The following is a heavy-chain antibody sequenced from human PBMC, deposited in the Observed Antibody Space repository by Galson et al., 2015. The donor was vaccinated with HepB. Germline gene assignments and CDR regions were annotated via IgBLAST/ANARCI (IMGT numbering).Heavy chain of an antibody. D-gene: IGHD6-19*01. CDR2: ISGSGGST. J-gene: IGHJ3*02. CDR3: AKGQWLVQDAFDI. CDR1: GFTFSSYA. Sequence: SLRLSCAASGFTFSSYAMSWVRQAPGKGLEWVSAISGSGGSTYYADSVKGRFTISRDNSKNTLYLQMNSLRAEDTAVYYCAKGQWLVQDAFDIWGQGTMVTVSS. V-gene: IGHV3-23*01.